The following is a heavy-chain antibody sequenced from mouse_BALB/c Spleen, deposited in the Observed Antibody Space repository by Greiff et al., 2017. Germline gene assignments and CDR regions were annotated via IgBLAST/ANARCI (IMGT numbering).Heavy chain of an antibody. D-gene: IGHD2-1*01. CDR2: INPSNGRT. CDR1: GYTFTSYW. V-gene: IGHV1S81*02. Sequence: QVQLQQPGAELVKPGASVKLSCKASGYTFTSYWMHWVKQRPGQGLEWIGEINPSNGRTNYNEKFKSKATLTVDKSSSTAYMQLSSLTSEDSAVYYCARGDGNYDWCAYWGQGTLVTVSA. J-gene: IGHJ3*01. CDR3: ARGDGNYDWCAY.